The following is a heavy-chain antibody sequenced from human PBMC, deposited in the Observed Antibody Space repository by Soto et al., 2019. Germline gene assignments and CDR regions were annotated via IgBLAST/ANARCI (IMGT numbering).Heavy chain of an antibody. CDR3: ATGTDSSSWQPEDYFDY. J-gene: IGHJ4*02. CDR2: ISYDGSNK. CDR1: GFTFSSYG. D-gene: IGHD6-13*01. Sequence: QVQLVESGGGVVQPGRSLRLSCAASGFTFSSYGMHWVRQAPGKGLEWVAVISYDGSNKYYADSVKGRFTISRDNSKNTLYLQMNSLRAEDTAVNYCATGTDSSSWQPEDYFDYWGQGTLVTVSS. V-gene: IGHV3-30*03.